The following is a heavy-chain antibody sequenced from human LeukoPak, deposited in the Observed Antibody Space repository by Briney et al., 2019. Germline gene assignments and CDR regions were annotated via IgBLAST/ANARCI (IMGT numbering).Heavy chain of an antibody. CDR1: GFTFDDYA. Sequence: GGSLRLSCAASGFTFDDYAMHWVRQAPGKGLEWVSGISWNSGSIGYADSVKGRFTISRDNAKNSLYLQMNSLRAEDTALYYCAKDLRRGIAVAGLRFDPWGQGTLVTLSS. J-gene: IGHJ5*02. V-gene: IGHV3-9*01. CDR2: ISWNSGSI. CDR3: AKDLRRGIAVAGLRFDP. D-gene: IGHD6-19*01.